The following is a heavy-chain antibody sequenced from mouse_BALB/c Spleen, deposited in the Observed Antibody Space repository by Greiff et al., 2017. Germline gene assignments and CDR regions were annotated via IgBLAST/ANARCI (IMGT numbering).Heavy chain of an antibody. CDR3: ARGATAPWFAY. V-gene: IGHV3-2*02. D-gene: IGHD1-2*01. CDR1: GYSITSDYA. CDR2: ISYSGST. Sequence: VQLKQSGPGLVKPSQSLSLTCTVTGYSITSDYAWNWIRQFPGNKLEWMGYISYSGSTSYNPSLKSRISITRDTSKNQFFLQLNSVTTEDTATYYCARGATAPWFAYWGQGTLVTVSA. J-gene: IGHJ3*01.